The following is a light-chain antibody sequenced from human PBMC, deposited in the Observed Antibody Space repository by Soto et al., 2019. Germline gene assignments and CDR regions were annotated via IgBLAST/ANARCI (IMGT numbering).Light chain of an antibody. CDR3: QQSYSTPT. V-gene: IGKV1-17*01. Sequence: DIQMTQSPSFLSASVGDRVTITCRASQDIRHDLGWYQQKPGKAPKRLIYAASSLQSGVPSRFSRRGSGTAFPLTISRPPPDDFATYYCQQSYSTPTFGQGTKV. CDR1: QDIRHD. CDR2: AAS. J-gene: IGKJ1*01.